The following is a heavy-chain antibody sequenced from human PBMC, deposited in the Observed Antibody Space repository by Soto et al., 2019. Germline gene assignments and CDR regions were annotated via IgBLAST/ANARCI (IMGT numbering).Heavy chain of an antibody. D-gene: IGHD3-10*01. CDR1: GGTFSSYA. CDR3: ARDRYTYYYGSGSLYYFDY. Sequence: QVQLVQSGAEVKKPGSSVKVSCKASGGTFSSYAISWVRQAPGQGLEWMGGIIPILGTANYAQKFQGRVTLTADESTSTAYMELSSLRSEDTAVYYCARDRYTYYYGSGSLYYFDYWGQGTLVTVSS. V-gene: IGHV1-69*01. CDR2: IIPILGTA. J-gene: IGHJ4*02.